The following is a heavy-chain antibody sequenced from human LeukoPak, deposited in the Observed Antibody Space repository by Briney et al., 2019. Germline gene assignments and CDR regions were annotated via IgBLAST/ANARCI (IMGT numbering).Heavy chain of an antibody. V-gene: IGHV3-7*04. J-gene: IGHJ4*02. CDR1: GFPFSSYW. Sequence: GGSLRLSCVASGFPFSSYWMTWVRQAPGKGLEWVANIKQDGSKKSHVDSVKGRSTISRDNAKNSLYLQMNSLRAEDTAIYYCTRVGYIDEGIDYWGQGTLVTVSS. CDR3: TRVGYIDEGIDY. D-gene: IGHD5-24*01. CDR2: IKQDGSKK.